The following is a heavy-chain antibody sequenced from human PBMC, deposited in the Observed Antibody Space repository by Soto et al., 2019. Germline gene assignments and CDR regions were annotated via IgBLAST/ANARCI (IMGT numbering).Heavy chain of an antibody. J-gene: IGHJ4*02. D-gene: IGHD3-22*01. CDR1: GGTFSSYA. CDR3: ARGDGDYYDSSGYPDY. CDR2: INPSGGST. V-gene: IGHV1-46*01. Sequence: ASVKVSCKASGGTFSSYAISWVRQAPGQGLEWMGIINPSGGSTSYAQKFQGRVTMTRDTSTSTVYMELSSLRSEDTAVYYCARGDGDYYDSSGYPDYWGQGTLVTVSS.